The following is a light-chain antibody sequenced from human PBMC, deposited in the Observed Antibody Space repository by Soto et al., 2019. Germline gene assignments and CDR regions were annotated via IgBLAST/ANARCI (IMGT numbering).Light chain of an antibody. CDR2: SNN. Sequence: QSVLTQPPSASGTPGQRVTISCSGSSSNIGSNTVDWYQQFTGTAPKLLIYSNNQRPSGVPDRFSGSKSGTSASLAISGLQSEDEADYYCAAWDDSLNGHVFGGGTKLTVL. J-gene: IGLJ2*01. V-gene: IGLV1-44*01. CDR1: SSNIGSNT. CDR3: AAWDDSLNGHV.